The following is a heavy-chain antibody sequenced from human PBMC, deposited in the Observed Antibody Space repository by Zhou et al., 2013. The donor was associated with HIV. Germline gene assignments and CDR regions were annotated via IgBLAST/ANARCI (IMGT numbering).Heavy chain of an antibody. J-gene: IGHJ4*01. CDR3: ASSPRRHIATSFDT. D-gene: IGHD6-13*01. CDR2: IYTSGTT. CDR1: GGSISNYY. Sequence: QVQLQESGPGLVKPSETLSLTCTVSGGSISNYYWSWIRQPAGKGLEWIGRIYTSGTTNYNPSLKSRVTMSVDTSKNQFSLKLSSVTAADTAVYYCASSPRRHIATSFDTWGRGTRRRPSPQ. V-gene: IGHV4-4*07.